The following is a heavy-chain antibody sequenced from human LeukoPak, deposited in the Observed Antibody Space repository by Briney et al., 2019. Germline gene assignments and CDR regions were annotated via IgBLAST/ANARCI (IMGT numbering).Heavy chain of an antibody. CDR2: IYYSGST. CDR3: ARENSGSCY. V-gene: IGHV4-34*01. Sequence: PSETLSLTCAVYGGSFSGYYWSWIRQPPGKGLEWIGSIYYSGSTYYNPSLKSRVTISVDTSKNQFSLKLSSVTAADTAVYYCARENSGSCYWGQGTLVTVSS. CDR1: GGSFSGYY. D-gene: IGHD1-26*01. J-gene: IGHJ4*02.